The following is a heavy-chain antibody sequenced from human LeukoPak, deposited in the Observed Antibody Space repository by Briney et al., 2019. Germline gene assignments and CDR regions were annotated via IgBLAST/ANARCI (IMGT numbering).Heavy chain of an antibody. CDR2: ITGSGTGT. CDR3: VRVRDYNGVSAYYIGDY. CDR1: GFTFSTHA. D-gene: IGHD3-22*01. Sequence: QPGGSLRLSCAASGFTFSTHAIGSVRQAPGNGPEWDSCITGSGTGTYYTDSVKGRFTISRENSNDTLYLQMNSLRDEDTAVYYCVRVRDYNGVSAYYIGDYWGQGTPVTVFS. V-gene: IGHV3-23*01. J-gene: IGHJ4*02.